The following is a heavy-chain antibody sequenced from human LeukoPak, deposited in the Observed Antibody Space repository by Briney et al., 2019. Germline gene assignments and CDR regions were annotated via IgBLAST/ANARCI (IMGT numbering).Heavy chain of an antibody. CDR1: GCTFSSYA. V-gene: IGHV1-69*13. CDR2: SIPIFGTA. CDR3: ARDPGHPQLEMATITYYYYGMDV. D-gene: IGHD5-24*01. J-gene: IGHJ6*02. Sequence: GASVKVSCKASGCTFSSYAISWVRQAPGQGLEWMGGSIPIFGTASYAQKFQGRVTSTADETTSTAYMELSSLRSEDTAVYYCARDPGHPQLEMATITYYYYGMDVWGQGTTVTVSS.